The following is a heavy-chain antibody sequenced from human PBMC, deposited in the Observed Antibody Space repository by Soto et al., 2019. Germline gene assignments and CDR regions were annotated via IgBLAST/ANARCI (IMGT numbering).Heavy chain of an antibody. J-gene: IGHJ4*02. CDR2: ISGSGGST. V-gene: IGHV3-23*01. Sequence: GGSLRLSCAASGFTFSSYAMSWVRQAPGKGLEWVSAISGSGGSTYYADSVKGRFTISRDNSKNTLYLQMNSLRAEDTAVYYCAKDSRLLVVVHIPLRRNSFEFDYWGQGTLVTVSS. D-gene: IGHD2-15*01. CDR3: AKDSRLLVVVHIPLRRNSFEFDY. CDR1: GFTFSSYA.